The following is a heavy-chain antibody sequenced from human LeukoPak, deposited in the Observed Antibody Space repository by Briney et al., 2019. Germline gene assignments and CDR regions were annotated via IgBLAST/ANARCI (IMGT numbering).Heavy chain of an antibody. CDR1: GYTFTSYD. CDR2: MNPNSGNT. D-gene: IGHD1-26*01. J-gene: IGHJ6*03. Sequence: ASVKVSCKASGYTFTSYDINWVRQATGQGLEWMGGMNPNSGNTGYAQKFQGRVTITRNTSISTAYMELSSLRSEDTAVYYCARAGSMSWDYYYYYYMDVWGKGTTVTVSS. CDR3: ARAGSMSWDYYYYYYMDV. V-gene: IGHV1-8*03.